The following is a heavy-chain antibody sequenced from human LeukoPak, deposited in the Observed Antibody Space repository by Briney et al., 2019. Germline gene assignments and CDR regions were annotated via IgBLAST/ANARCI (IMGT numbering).Heavy chain of an antibody. CDR3: ARDYLKVVVAGTAPSAGHMDY. D-gene: IGHD2-15*01. Sequence: ASVKVSCKASGYTFTGYYMHWVRQAPGQGLEWMGIINPSGSTTSYAQKFQGRVTMTRDTSTSTVYMELSSLRSEDVAVYYCARDYLKVVVAGTAPSAGHMDYWGQGTLVTVSA. J-gene: IGHJ4*02. CDR1: GYTFTGYY. V-gene: IGHV1-46*01. CDR2: INPSGSTT.